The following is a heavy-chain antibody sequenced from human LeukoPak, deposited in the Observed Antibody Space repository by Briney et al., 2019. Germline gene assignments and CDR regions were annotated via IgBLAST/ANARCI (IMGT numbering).Heavy chain of an antibody. CDR3: ARDLFPSGTEPSGY. Sequence: GGSLRLSCAASGFTFSSYSMNWVRQAPGKGLEWVSSISSSSSYIYYADPVKGRFTISRDNAKNSLYLQMNSLRAEDTAVYYCARDLFPSGTEPSGYWGQGTLVTVSS. V-gene: IGHV3-21*01. J-gene: IGHJ4*02. D-gene: IGHD1-14*01. CDR2: ISSSSSYI. CDR1: GFTFSSYS.